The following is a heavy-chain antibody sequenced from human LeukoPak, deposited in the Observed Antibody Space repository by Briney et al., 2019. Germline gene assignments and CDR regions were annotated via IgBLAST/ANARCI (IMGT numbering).Heavy chain of an antibody. Sequence: SETLSLTCTVSGSSISNYFWTWIRQPPGKGLEWIGYVYYNGNTSYNPSLKSRVTISVDTSKNQFSLKLSSVTAADTAVYYCAKGPNYYDSSGYADYWGQGTLVTVSS. CDR2: VYYNGNT. CDR1: GSSISNYF. CDR3: AKGPNYYDSSGYADY. V-gene: IGHV4-59*01. J-gene: IGHJ4*02. D-gene: IGHD3-22*01.